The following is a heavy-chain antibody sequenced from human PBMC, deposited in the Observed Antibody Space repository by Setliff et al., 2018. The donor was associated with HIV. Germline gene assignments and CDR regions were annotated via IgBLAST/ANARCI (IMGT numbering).Heavy chain of an antibody. CDR3: ASQIAVGI. Sequence: GSLRLSCAASGFTFSSYWMHWVRQAPGKGLVWVSHINSDGSTTNYADSVKGRFTISRDNAKNTLYLEMNSLTVEDTAVYYCASQIAVGIWGQGTMVTVSS. CDR2: INSDGSTT. CDR1: GFTFSSYW. D-gene: IGHD6-19*01. V-gene: IGHV3-74*01. J-gene: IGHJ3*02.